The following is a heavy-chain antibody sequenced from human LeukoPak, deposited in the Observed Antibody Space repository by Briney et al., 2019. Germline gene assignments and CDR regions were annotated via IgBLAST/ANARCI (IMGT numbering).Heavy chain of an antibody. V-gene: IGHV3-33*08. CDR2: IWYDGSKK. D-gene: IGHD3-3*01. CDR3: ARDPRKKTIFGVVTGRPSYFDY. J-gene: IGHJ4*02. CDR1: GFTFSRYG. Sequence: HPGGSLRLSCAACGFTFSRYGMHWVRQARGKGVEWVAVIWYDGSKKYYADSIQGRFTISSDNSKNTLYLQMNSLRAEDTAVYYCARDPRKKTIFGVVTGRPSYFDYWGQGTLVTVSS.